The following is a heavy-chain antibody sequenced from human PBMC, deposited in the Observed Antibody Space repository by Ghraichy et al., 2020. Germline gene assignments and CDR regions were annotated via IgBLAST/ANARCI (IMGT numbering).Heavy chain of an antibody. Sequence: GGSLRLSCAASGFTFSSYAMSWVRQAPGKGLEWVSGISGSGRNTYYADSVKGRFTISRDNSKNTLYLQMNSLRSEDTAVYYCAKGNVVVVAIFYSWGQGTLVTVSP. D-gene: IGHD2-21*01. CDR2: ISGSGRNT. V-gene: IGHV3-23*01. CDR3: AKGNVVVVAIFYS. CDR1: GFTFSSYA. J-gene: IGHJ4*02.